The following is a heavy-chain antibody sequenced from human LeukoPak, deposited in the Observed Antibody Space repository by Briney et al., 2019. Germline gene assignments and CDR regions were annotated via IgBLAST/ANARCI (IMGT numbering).Heavy chain of an antibody. CDR3: ARDREGSGWYVYWYFDL. Sequence: ASVKVSCKASGYTFTGYYMHWVRQAPGQGLEWMGWINPNSGGTNYAQKSQGRVTMTRDTSISTAYMELSRLRSDDTAVYYCARDREGSGWYVYWYFDLWGRGTLVTVSS. V-gene: IGHV1-2*02. D-gene: IGHD6-19*01. CDR2: INPNSGGT. CDR1: GYTFTGYY. J-gene: IGHJ2*01.